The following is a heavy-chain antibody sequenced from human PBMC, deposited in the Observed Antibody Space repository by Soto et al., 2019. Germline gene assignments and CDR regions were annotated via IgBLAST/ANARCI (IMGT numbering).Heavy chain of an antibody. CDR1: GGTFSSYA. V-gene: IGHV1-69*06. CDR2: IIPIGGTA. CDR3: ARDALYCSGGSCYMDV. D-gene: IGHD2-15*01. Sequence: SVKVSCKAPGGTFSSYAISWVRQAPGQGLEWMGGIIPIGGTASYAQKFQGRVTMTADTSTSTVHMELSSLRSEDTAVYYCARDALYCSGGSCYMDVWGKGTTVTVSS. J-gene: IGHJ6*04.